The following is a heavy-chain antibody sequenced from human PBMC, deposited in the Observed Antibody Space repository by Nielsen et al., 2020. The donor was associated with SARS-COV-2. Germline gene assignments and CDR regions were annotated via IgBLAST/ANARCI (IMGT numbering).Heavy chain of an antibody. CDR2: ISSSGSTI. J-gene: IGHJ6*02. CDR3: ARDQRYATVTTYYYYYGMDV. D-gene: IGHD4-17*01. V-gene: IGHV3-48*03. CDR1: GFTFSSYE. Sequence: GESLKISCAASGFTFSSYEMNWVRQAPGKGLEWVSYISSSGSTIYYADSVKGRFTISRDNAKNSLYLQMNSLRAEDTAVYYCARDQRYATVTTYYYYYGMDVWGQGTTVTVSS.